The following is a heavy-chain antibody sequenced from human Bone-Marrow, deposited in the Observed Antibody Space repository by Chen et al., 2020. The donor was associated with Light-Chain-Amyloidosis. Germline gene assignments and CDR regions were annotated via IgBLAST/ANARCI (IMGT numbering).Heavy chain of an antibody. V-gene: IGHV4-61*01. CDR3: VRRDVRWHIVF. D-gene: IGHD6-13*01. J-gene: IGHJ4*02. CDR1: GASVSSDYHY. CDR2: IYYTGST. Sequence: QVQLQESGPGLVKPSGTLSLTCTVAGASVSSDYHYWTWIRQPPGDRLEWIGYIYYTGSTKYNPSLESRIAISIDTSKNQFSLKVNSVTAADTAVYYCVRRDVRWHIVFWGQGALVTVSS.